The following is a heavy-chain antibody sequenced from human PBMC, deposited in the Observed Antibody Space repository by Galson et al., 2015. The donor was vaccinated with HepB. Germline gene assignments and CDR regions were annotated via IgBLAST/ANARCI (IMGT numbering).Heavy chain of an antibody. CDR2: ISYAGSNK. CDR3: ARGSAYYDSSGFHSFDY. Sequence: SLRLSCAASGFTFSSYVMHWVRQAPGKGLEWVAVISYAGSNKYYADSVKGRFTISRDNSKNTLYLQMNSLRAEDTAVYYCARGSAYYDSSGFHSFDYWGQGTLVTVSS. CDR1: GFTFSSYV. D-gene: IGHD3-22*01. V-gene: IGHV3-30-3*01. J-gene: IGHJ4*02.